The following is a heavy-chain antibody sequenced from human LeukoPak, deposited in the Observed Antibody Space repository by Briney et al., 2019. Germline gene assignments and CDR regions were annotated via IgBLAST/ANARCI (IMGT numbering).Heavy chain of an antibody. CDR2: TYYRSKWYN. J-gene: IGHJ1*01. V-gene: IGHV6-1*01. CDR3: VRGFGYFQH. Sequence: SQTLSLTRAIYGDSDSSNSGAWNWIRQSPSRGLEWLGRTYYRSKWYNDYAVSVKSRITINPDTSKNQFSLPLNSVTPEDTAVYFCVRGFGYFQHWGQGTLVTVSS. CDR1: GDSDSSNSGA. D-gene: IGHD3-10*01.